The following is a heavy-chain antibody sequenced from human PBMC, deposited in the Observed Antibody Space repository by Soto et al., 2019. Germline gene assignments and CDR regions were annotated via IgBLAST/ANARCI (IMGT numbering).Heavy chain of an antibody. V-gene: IGHV3-11*01. CDR1: GFTFSDYY. D-gene: IGHD3-22*01. Sequence: LRLSCAASGFTFSDYYMIWIRQAPGKGLEWVSYISSSGSTIYYADSVKGRLTISRDNAKNSLYLQMNSLRAEDTAVYYCARDRYYYDSSGYYWFLDYWGQGTLVTVSS. J-gene: IGHJ4*02. CDR3: ARDRYYYDSSGYYWFLDY. CDR2: ISSSGSTI.